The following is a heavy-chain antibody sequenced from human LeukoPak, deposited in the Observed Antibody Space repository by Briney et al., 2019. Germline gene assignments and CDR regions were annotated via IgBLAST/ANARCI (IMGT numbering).Heavy chain of an antibody. V-gene: IGHV3-30*18. CDR2: ISYDGSNK. D-gene: IGHD5-12*01. CDR3: AKGGYSGYDSDY. Sequence: GGSLRLSCAASGFTFSSYGMHWVRQAPGKGLEWVAVISYDGSNKYYADSVKGRFTISRDNSKNTLYLQMNSLRAEDTAVYYCAKGGYSGYDSDYWGQGTLVTVS. J-gene: IGHJ4*02. CDR1: GFTFSSYG.